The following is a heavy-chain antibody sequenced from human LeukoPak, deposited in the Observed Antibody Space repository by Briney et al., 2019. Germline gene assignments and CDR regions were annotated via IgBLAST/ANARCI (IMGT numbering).Heavy chain of an antibody. V-gene: IGHV3-21*01. J-gene: IGHJ3*02. CDR1: GFTFSSYS. CDR2: ISSSSSYI. CDR3: ARDGLLWGHAFDI. Sequence: GGSLRLSCAASGFTFSSYSMNWVRQAPGKVLEWVSSISSSSSYIYYADSVKGRFTISRDNAKNSLYLQMNSLRAEDTAVYYCARDGLLWGHAFDIWGQGTMVTVSS. D-gene: IGHD3-10*01.